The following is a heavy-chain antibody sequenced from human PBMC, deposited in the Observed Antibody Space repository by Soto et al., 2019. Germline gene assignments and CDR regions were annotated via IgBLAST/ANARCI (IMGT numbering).Heavy chain of an antibody. CDR2: IYYSGST. CDR3: ARVDILTVHGCMDV. CDR1: GDSIRSGNHY. D-gene: IGHD3-9*01. V-gene: IGHV4-30-4*01. Sequence: SETLPLTGTVCGDSIRSGNHYWSWIRKPPGKGLEWIGYIYYSGSTYYSPSLKSRVTISVDTSKNQFSLKLNSVTAPDTAVYYCARVDILTVHGCMDVWGQGTTVTVFS. J-gene: IGHJ6*02.